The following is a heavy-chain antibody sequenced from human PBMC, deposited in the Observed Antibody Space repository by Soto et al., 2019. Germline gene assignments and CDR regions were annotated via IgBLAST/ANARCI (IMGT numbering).Heavy chain of an antibody. J-gene: IGHJ4*02. CDR1: GGSISSYY. CDR2: INYSGST. CDR3: ARGIMIASGGVIPSSDY. Sequence: SETLSLTCTVSGGSISSYYWSWIRQPPGKGLEWIGYINYSGSTNYNPSFKSRVTISVDTSKNQFSLKLSSVTAADTAVDYGARGIMIASGGVIPSSDYWGQGTLVTVSS. V-gene: IGHV4-59*01. D-gene: IGHD3-16*02.